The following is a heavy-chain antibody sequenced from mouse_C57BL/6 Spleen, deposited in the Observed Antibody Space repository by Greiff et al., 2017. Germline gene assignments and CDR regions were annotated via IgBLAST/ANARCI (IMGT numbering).Heavy chain of an antibody. D-gene: IGHD2-5*01. V-gene: IGHV2-9*01. CDR3: AKQGYSNGVYNAMDY. Sequence: VQGVESGPGLVAPSQSLSITCTVSGFSLTSYGVDWVRQPPGKGLEWLGVIWGGGSTNYNSALMSRLSISKNNSKSQVFLKMNSLQTDDTAMYYCAKQGYSNGVYNAMDYWGQGTSVTVSS. CDR1: GFSLTSYG. CDR2: IWGGGST. J-gene: IGHJ4*01.